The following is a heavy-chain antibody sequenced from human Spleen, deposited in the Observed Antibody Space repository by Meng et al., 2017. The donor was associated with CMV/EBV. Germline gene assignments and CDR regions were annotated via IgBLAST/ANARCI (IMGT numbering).Heavy chain of an antibody. D-gene: IGHD3-16*02. Sequence: GESLKISCAASGFTFSSYSMNWVRQAPGKGLEWVSSISSSSSYIYYADSVKGRFTISRDNAKNSLCLQMNSLRAEDTAVYYCARERFAFGGVIDNYYYYGMDVWGQGTTVTDSS. V-gene: IGHV3-21*01. J-gene: IGHJ6*02. CDR1: GFTFSSYS. CDR2: ISSSSSYI. CDR3: ARERFAFGGVIDNYYYYGMDV.